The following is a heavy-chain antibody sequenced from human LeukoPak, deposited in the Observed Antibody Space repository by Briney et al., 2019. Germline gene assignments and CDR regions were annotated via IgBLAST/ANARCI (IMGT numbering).Heavy chain of an antibody. J-gene: IGHJ5*02. CDR1: EYTFTAYY. D-gene: IGHD6-25*01. V-gene: IGHV1-2*02. Sequence: ASVNVSCNASEYTFTAYYMHWVGQAPGHGLEWMGWINPNSGATNYSQKFQGRVTMTRDTSISTAYMELSRLRSDDTAVYYCARGRLDLWAAGLGWFDPWGQGTLVTVSS. CDR2: INPNSGAT. CDR3: ARGRLDLWAAGLGWFDP.